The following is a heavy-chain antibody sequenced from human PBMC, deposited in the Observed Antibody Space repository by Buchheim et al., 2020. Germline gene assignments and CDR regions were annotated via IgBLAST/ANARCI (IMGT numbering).Heavy chain of an antibody. CDR1: GGSINSGGYY. CDR3: TSRKYSSRWFLDY. Sequence: QLQLQESGPGVVKPSETLSLTCTVSGGSINSGGYYWGWIRQPPGKGLEWIGNIFSGGSTSYNTSLTGRVTISVDTSKNHFSLSLGSVTAADTAVYYCTSRKYSSRWFLDYWGQGTL. V-gene: IGHV4-39*02. D-gene: IGHD6-13*01. CDR2: IFSGGST. J-gene: IGHJ4*02.